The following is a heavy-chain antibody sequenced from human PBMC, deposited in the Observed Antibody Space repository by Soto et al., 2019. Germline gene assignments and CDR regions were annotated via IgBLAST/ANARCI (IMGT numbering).Heavy chain of an antibody. CDR1: GFSLSTSGVG. CDR3: AHSRSTYYYDSTFDP. D-gene: IGHD3-22*01. Sequence: HITLKESGPTLVKPTQTLTLTCTFSGFSLSTSGVGVGWIRQPPGKALEWLALIYWNDDKRYSPSLKSRLTSTKDTSKNKVVLTMTNMDHVDTATSYCAHSRSTYYYDSTFDPWGQGNLVTVAS. CDR2: IYWNDDK. J-gene: IGHJ5*02. V-gene: IGHV2-5*01.